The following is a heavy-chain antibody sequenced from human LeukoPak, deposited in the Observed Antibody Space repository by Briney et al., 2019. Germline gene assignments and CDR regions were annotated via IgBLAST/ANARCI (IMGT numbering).Heavy chain of an antibody. D-gene: IGHD4-17*01. V-gene: IGHV3-23*01. CDR1: GFTFSSYA. CDR3: AKSRDYGDHSLNY. Sequence: PGGSLRLSCAASGFTFSSYAMSWVRQAPGKGLERVSAISGSGGSTYYADSVKGRFTISRDNSKNTLYLQMNSLRAEDTAVYYCAKSRDYGDHSLNYWGQGTLVTVSS. J-gene: IGHJ4*02. CDR2: ISGSGGST.